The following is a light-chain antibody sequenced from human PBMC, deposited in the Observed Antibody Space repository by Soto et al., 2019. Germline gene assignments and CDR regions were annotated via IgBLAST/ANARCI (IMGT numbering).Light chain of an antibody. J-gene: IGKJ2*01. CDR3: QQYNNWPPYT. V-gene: IGKV3-15*01. Sequence: EIVMTQSPATLSVSPGERATLSCRASQSVRSNLAWYQQKPGQAPRLLIYGASTRATGIPARFSGSGSGTEFTLTISSPQSEDFGVYYCQQYNNWPPYTFGQRTKLEIK. CDR1: QSVRSN. CDR2: GAS.